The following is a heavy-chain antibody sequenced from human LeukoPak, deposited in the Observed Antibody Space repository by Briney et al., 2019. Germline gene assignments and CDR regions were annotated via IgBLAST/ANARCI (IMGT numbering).Heavy chain of an antibody. CDR1: GYSFTSYW. D-gene: IGHD2-15*01. CDR2: IYPGDSDT. J-gene: IGHJ4*02. V-gene: IGHV5-51*01. Sequence: KGGESLKISCKGSGYSFTSYWIDWVRQMPGKGLEWMGIIYPGDSDTRYSPSFQGQVTISADKSISTAYLQWSSLKASDTAMYYCARQVRGYCSGGSCYGRALDYWGQGTLVTVSS. CDR3: ARQVRGYCSGGSCYGRALDY.